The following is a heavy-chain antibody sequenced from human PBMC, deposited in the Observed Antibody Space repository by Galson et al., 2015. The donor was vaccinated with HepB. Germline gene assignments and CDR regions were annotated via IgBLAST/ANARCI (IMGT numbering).Heavy chain of an antibody. D-gene: IGHD5-18*01. CDR3: ARGGYSYGKFDY. CDR1: GYTFSSHG. J-gene: IGHJ4*02. CDR2: ISGDNANT. V-gene: IGHV1-18*01. Sequence: SVKVSCKASGYTFSSHGISWVRQAPGQGLEWMGWISGDNANTNYAQKLQGRVTMTTDTSTSTAYMELTSLRSDDTTVYYCARGGYSYGKFDYWGQGTLVTVSS.